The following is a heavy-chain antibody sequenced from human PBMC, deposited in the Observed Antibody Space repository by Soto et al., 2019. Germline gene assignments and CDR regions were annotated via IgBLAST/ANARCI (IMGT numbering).Heavy chain of an antibody. J-gene: IGHJ4*02. CDR2: ISYDGSNK. Sequence: GGSLRLSCAASGFTFSSYGMHWVRQAPGKGLEWVAVISYDGSNKYYADSVKGRFTISRDNSKNTLYLQMNSLRAEDTAVYYCAKDRSAYYDFWSGYYEDGYWGQGTLVTVSS. CDR3: AKDRSAYYDFWSGYYEDGY. D-gene: IGHD3-3*01. V-gene: IGHV3-30*18. CDR1: GFTFSSYG.